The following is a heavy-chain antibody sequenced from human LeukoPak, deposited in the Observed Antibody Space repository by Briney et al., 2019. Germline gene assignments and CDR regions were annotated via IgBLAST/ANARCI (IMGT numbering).Heavy chain of an antibody. V-gene: IGHV3-30*02. CDR1: GFTFSYYG. Sequence: GGSLRLSCAASGFTFSYYGMHWVRQAPDKGLEWVAFLQKDGSDVHYADSVEGRFTISRDNSKSTLYLQMNSLRAEDTAVYYCAKIPRGGYMDVWGKGTTVTVSS. J-gene: IGHJ6*03. CDR3: AKIPRGGYMDV. CDR2: LQKDGSDV. D-gene: IGHD2-15*01.